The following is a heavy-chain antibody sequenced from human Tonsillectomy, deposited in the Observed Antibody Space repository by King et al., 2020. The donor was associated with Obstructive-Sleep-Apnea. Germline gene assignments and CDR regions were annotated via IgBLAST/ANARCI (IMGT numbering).Heavy chain of an antibody. CDR1: GGSISSSNW. CDR3: ARFSPHEPKRMDV. CDR2: IFHSGST. D-gene: IGHD1-14*01. J-gene: IGHJ6*02. Sequence: QLQESGPGMVKPSGTLSLTCAVSGGSISSSNWWSWVRQPPGKGLEWIGEIFHSGSTNYHPSLKSRATISVDKSNNQFSLKLSSVTAADAAVYYCARFSPHEPKRMDVWGQGTTVTVSS. V-gene: IGHV4-4*02.